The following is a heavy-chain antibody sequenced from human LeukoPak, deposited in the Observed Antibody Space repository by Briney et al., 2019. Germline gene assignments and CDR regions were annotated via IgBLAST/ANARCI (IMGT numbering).Heavy chain of an antibody. CDR1: DDSFSSHY. CDR3: ARRLRYFDAFDY. CDR2: IYYSGST. D-gene: IGHD3-9*01. J-gene: IGHJ4*02. Sequence: SETLSLTCTVSDDSFSSHYWTWIRQPPGKGLEWIGYIYYSGSTNYNPSLKSRVTISVDTSKNQFSLKLSSVTAADTAVYYCARRLRYFDAFDYWGQGTLVTVSS. V-gene: IGHV4-59*08.